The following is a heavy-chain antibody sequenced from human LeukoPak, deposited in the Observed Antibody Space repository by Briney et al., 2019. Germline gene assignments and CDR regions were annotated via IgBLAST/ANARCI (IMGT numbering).Heavy chain of an antibody. D-gene: IGHD6-13*01. CDR3: ARLRVQQLASSYYMDV. Sequence: SETLSLTCIVSGDSVTTTNFYWGWIRQAPGKWLEWIGSLYYGVNTYYKPSLKSRVTISVDTSLNQFSLILTSVTAADTGMYYCARLRVQQLASSYYMDVWGKGTTVTVSS. J-gene: IGHJ6*03. CDR1: GDSVTTTNFY. V-gene: IGHV4-39*01. CDR2: LYYGVNT.